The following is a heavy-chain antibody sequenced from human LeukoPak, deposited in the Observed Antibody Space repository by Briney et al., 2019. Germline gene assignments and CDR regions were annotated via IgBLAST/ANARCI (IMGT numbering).Heavy chain of an antibody. J-gene: IGHJ3*02. CDR3: ARVHDYGDYRPAFDI. D-gene: IGHD4-17*01. V-gene: IGHV3-48*04. CDR2: ISGSGITI. Sequence: GGSLRLSCAASGFTFSSYSMNWVRQAPGKGLEWISYISGSGITIYYADSVKGRFTISRDNAKNSLYLQMNSLRAEDTAVYYCARVHDYGDYRPAFDIWGQGTMVTVSS. CDR1: GFTFSSYS.